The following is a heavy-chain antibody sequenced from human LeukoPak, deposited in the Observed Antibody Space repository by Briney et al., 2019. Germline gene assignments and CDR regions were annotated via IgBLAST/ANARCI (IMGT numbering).Heavy chain of an antibody. Sequence: GGSLRLSCAASGFTFSSYAMSWVRQAPGKGLEWVSAISGSGGSTYYADSVKGRFAISRDNSKNTLDLQMNSLRAEDTAVYYCARDRSYDFWSGYSTPDYWGQGTLVTVSS. CDR1: GFTFSSYA. J-gene: IGHJ4*02. D-gene: IGHD3-3*01. CDR2: ISGSGGST. V-gene: IGHV3-23*01. CDR3: ARDRSYDFWSGYSTPDY.